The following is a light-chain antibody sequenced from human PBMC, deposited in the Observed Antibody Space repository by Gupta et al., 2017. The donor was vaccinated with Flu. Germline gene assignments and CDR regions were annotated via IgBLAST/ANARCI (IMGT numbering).Light chain of an antibody. CDR2: AVS. V-gene: IGKV1-9*01. CDR3: QLVDQYPVT. CDR1: QAISPS. J-gene: IGKJ4*01. Sequence: DIQLTQSPSFLSASVGDRVAMTCRASQAISPSLAWYQQKSGEGPKLLIYAVSTLHTAVPSRFSGSGSGTEFTLTISSLQPEDFGIYYCQLVDQYPVTFGRGTKVEIK.